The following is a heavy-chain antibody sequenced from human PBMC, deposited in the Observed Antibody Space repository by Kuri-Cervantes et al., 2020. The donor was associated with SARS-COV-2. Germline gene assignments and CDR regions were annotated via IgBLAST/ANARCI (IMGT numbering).Heavy chain of an antibody. D-gene: IGHD5-18*01. CDR2: ISYDGSNK. J-gene: IGHJ4*02. Sequence: GESLKISCAASGFTFSSYGMHWVRQAPGKGLEWVAVISYDGSNKYYAGSVKGRFTISRDNSKNTLYLQMNSLRAEDTAVYYCARVVFDTAMVYFDYWGQGTLVTVSS. CDR3: ARVVFDTAMVYFDY. CDR1: GFTFSSYG. V-gene: IGHV3-30*03.